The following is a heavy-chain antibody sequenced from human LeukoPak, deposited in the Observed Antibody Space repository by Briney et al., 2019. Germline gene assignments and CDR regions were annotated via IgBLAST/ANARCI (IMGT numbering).Heavy chain of an antibody. D-gene: IGHD6-6*01. CDR3: AKVARGGAARLQGGFRY. CDR1: GFTFSSYA. V-gene: IGHV3-23*01. Sequence: PGGSLRLSCAASGFTFSSYAMSWVRQAPGKGLEWVSAISGSGGSTYYADSVKGRFTISRDNSKNTLYLQMNSLRAEDTAVYYCAKVARGGAARLQGGFRYWGQGTLVTVSS. J-gene: IGHJ4*02. CDR2: ISGSGGST.